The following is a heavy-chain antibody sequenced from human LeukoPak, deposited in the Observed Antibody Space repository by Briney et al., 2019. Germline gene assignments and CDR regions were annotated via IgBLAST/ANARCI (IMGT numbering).Heavy chain of an antibody. CDR1: GFTFSSYG. J-gene: IGHJ4*02. Sequence: PGGSLRLSCAASGFTFSSYGMHWVRQAPGKGLEWVAVISYDGSNKYYADSVKGRFTISRDNAKNSLYLQMNSLRAEDTAVYYCARGDLAAAGAFDYWGQGTLVTVSS. V-gene: IGHV3-30*03. CDR2: ISYDGSNK. CDR3: ARGDLAAAGAFDY. D-gene: IGHD6-13*01.